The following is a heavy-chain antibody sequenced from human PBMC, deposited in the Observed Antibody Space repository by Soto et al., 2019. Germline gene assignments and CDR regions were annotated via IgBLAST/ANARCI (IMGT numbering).Heavy chain of an antibody. V-gene: IGHV3-23*01. CDR3: ANPTEEGYDFWSGHMPTWFDP. D-gene: IGHD3-3*01. J-gene: IGHJ5*02. CDR1: GFTFSSYA. CDR2: ISGSGGST. Sequence: GGSLRLSCAASGFTFSSYAMSWVRQAPGKGLEWVSAISGSGGSTYYADSVKGRFTISRDNSKNTLYLQMNSLRAEDPTVYYCANPTEEGYDFWSGHMPTWFDPWGQGTLVTVSS.